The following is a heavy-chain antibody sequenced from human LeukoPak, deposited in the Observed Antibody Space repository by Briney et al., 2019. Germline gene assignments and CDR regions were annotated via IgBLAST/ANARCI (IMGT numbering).Heavy chain of an antibody. J-gene: IGHJ6*03. CDR2: INPSGGST. Sequence: ASVKVSCKASGYTFTSYYMHWVRQAPGQGLEWMGIINPSGGSTSYAQKFQGRVTMTRDMSTSTVYMELSSLRSEDTAVYYCARCLRGGYGYDHAYYYCYMDVWGKGTTVTVSS. CDR3: ARCLRGGYGYDHAYYYCYMDV. V-gene: IGHV1-46*01. D-gene: IGHD5-18*01. CDR1: GYTFTSYY.